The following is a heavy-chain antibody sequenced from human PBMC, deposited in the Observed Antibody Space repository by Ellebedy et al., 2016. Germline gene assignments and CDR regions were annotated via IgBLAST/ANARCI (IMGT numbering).Heavy chain of an antibody. D-gene: IGHD6-13*01. CDR1: GFTFSSYW. V-gene: IGHV3-7*04. Sequence: GESLKISXAASGFTFSSYWMNWVRQAPGKGLEWVANIIQDGNEKYYVDSVKGRLIISRDNAQKSLYLQINSLRAEDTAVYYCARSRPQSSSRFYDYFYGMDVWGQGTTVTVSS. J-gene: IGHJ6*02. CDR3: ARSRPQSSSRFYDYFYGMDV. CDR2: IIQDGNEK.